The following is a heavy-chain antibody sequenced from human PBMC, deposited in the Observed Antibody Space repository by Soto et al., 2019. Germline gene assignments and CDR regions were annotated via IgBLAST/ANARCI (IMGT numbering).Heavy chain of an antibody. Sequence: GSLRRSCAASGFTVSTYWMTWVRQTPGKVLEWVANIHQDGREKYYMDSVKGRFTISRDNAKNSLYLQMTSLRAEDTAVYYCAGGNALDVWGQGTTVTVSS. CDR2: IHQDGREK. CDR3: AGGNALDV. J-gene: IGHJ6*02. V-gene: IGHV3-7*01. CDR1: GFTVSTYW.